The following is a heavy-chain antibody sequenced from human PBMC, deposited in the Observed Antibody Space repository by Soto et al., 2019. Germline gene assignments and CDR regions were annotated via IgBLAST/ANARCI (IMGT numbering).Heavy chain of an antibody. CDR1: GYTFTGYY. J-gene: IGHJ6*02. V-gene: IGHV1-2*04. CDR2: INPNSGGT. D-gene: IGHD4-17*01. Sequence: GASVKVSCKASGYTFTGYYMHWVRQAPGQGLEWMGWINPNSGGTNYAQKFQGWVTMTRDTSISTAYMELSRLRSDDTAVYYCARDTHFNYGDPAYGMDVWGQGTTVTVSS. CDR3: ARDTHFNYGDPAYGMDV.